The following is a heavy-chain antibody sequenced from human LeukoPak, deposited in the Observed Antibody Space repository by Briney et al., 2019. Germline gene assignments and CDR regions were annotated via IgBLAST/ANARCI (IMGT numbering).Heavy chain of an antibody. D-gene: IGHD3-22*01. J-gene: IGHJ5*02. CDR2: IIPIFGTA. CDR3: AREAYYDSSGYYNNWFDP. V-gene: IGHV1-69*05. CDR1: GGTFSSYA. Sequence: SVKVSCKASGGTFSSYAISWVRQAPGQGLEWMGGIIPIFGTANYAQKFQGRVTITTDESTSTAYMELSSPRSEDTAVYYCAREAYYDSSGYYNNWFDPWGQGTLVTVSS.